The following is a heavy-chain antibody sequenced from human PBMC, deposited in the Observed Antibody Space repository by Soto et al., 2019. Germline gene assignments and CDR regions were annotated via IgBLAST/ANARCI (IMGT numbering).Heavy chain of an antibody. CDR2: ISDRGDNT. Sequence: GGSLRLSCAASGFTFRSYAMSWARQAPGKGLEWVSGISDRGDNTYYADSVKGRFTISRDNSKNTLYLQMNSLRAEDTAVYYCAKGGYNYGFLFDCWGQGTLVTVSS. CDR3: AKGGYNYGFLFDC. J-gene: IGHJ4*02. D-gene: IGHD5-18*01. V-gene: IGHV3-23*01. CDR1: GFTFRSYA.